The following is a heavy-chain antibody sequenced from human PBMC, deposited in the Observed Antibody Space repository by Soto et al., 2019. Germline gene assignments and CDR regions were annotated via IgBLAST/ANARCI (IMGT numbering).Heavy chain of an antibody. D-gene: IGHD2-21*02. J-gene: IGHJ4*02. CDR3: ARHSPYCGGDCYSYEY. CDR2: IYYSGST. V-gene: IGHV4-59*08. Sequence: SETLSLTCTVSGGSISSYYWSWIRQPPGKGLEWIGYIYYSGSTNYNPSLKSRVTISVDTSKNQFSLKLSSVTAADTAVYYCARHSPYCGGDCYSYEYWGQGTLVTVS. CDR1: GGSISSYY.